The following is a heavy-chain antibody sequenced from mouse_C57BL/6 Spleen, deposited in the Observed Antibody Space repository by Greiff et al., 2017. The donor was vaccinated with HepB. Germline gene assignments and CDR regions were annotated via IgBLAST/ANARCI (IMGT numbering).Heavy chain of an antibody. CDR2: INPYNGGT. Sequence: VQLQQSGPVLVKPGASVKMSCKASGYTFTDYYMNWVKQSHGKSLEWIGVINPYNGGTSYNQKFKGKATLTVDKSSSTAYMELNSLTSEDSAVYYCARSAYSNLYYYAMDYWGQGTSVTVSS. D-gene: IGHD2-5*01. V-gene: IGHV1-19*01. CDR1: GYTFTDYY. J-gene: IGHJ4*01. CDR3: ARSAYSNLYYYAMDY.